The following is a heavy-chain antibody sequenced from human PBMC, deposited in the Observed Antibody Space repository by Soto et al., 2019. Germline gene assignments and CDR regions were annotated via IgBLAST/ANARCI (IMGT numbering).Heavy chain of an antibody. CDR1: GGSISSSNW. CDR2: IYHSGST. Sequence: QVQLQESGPGLVKPSGTLSLTCAVSGGSISSSNWWSWVRQPPGKGLEWIGEIYHSGSTNYNPTRNSRVTISVDKSKNQFSLKLSSVTAADTAVYYCAKVSGSYYYGMDVWGQGTTVTVSS. J-gene: IGHJ6*02. V-gene: IGHV4-4*02. D-gene: IGHD1-26*01. CDR3: AKVSGSYYYGMDV.